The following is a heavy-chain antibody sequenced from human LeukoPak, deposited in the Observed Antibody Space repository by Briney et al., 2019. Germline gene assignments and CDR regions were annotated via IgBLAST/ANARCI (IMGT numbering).Heavy chain of an antibody. Sequence: PGGSLRLSCEASEFTFSDYYMSWIRQAPGKGLEWISYISDSAINTHYADSVKGRFTISRHNSKNTLYLQMNSLRAEDTAVYYCASSSQSMVRGAFDYWGQGTLVTVSS. CDR1: EFTFSDYY. CDR3: ASSSQSMVRGAFDY. D-gene: IGHD3-10*01. J-gene: IGHJ4*02. CDR2: ISDSAINT. V-gene: IGHV3-11*03.